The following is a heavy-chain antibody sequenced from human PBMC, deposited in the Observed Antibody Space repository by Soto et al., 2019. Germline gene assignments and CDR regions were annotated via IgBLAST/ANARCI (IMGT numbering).Heavy chain of an antibody. V-gene: IGHV1-3*01. D-gene: IGHD1-26*01. CDR2: INAGNGNT. Sequence: VASVKVSCKASGYTFTSYAMHWVRQAPGQRLEWMGWINAGNGNTKYSQKFQGRVTITRDTSASTAYMELSSLRSEDTAVYYCARGLGLYYFNYWGQGNLVTVSS. J-gene: IGHJ4*02. CDR3: ARGLGLYYFNY. CDR1: GYTFTSYA.